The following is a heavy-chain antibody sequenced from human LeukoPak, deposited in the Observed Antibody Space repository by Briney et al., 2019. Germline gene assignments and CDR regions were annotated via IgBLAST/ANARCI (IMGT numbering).Heavy chain of an antibody. J-gene: IGHJ4*02. CDR2: ISSSSSYI. CDR1: GFTFSSYS. D-gene: IGHD5-18*01. V-gene: IGHV3-21*01. Sequence: GGSLRLSCAASGFTFSSYSMNWVRQAPGKGLEWVSSISSSSSYIYYADSVKGRFTISRDNAKNSLYLQMNSLRAEDTAVYYCARDLLGYPTDYWGQGTLVTVSS. CDR3: ARDLLGYPTDY.